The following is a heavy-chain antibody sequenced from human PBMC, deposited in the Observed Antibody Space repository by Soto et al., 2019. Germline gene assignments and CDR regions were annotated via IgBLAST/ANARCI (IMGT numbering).Heavy chain of an antibody. D-gene: IGHD3-3*01. J-gene: IGHJ5*02. CDR1: GFTFTSSA. CDR2: IVVGSGNT. V-gene: IGHV1-58*02. CDR3: AAAPYYDFWSGSNWFDP. Sequence: SVKVSCKASGFTFTSSAMQWVRQARGQRLEWIGWIVVGSGNTNYAQKFQERVTITRDMSTSTAYMELSSLRSEDTAVYYCAAAPYYDFWSGSNWFDPWGQGTLVTVSS.